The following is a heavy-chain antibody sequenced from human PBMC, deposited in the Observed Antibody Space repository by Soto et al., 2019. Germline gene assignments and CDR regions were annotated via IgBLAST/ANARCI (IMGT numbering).Heavy chain of an antibody. J-gene: IGHJ4*02. D-gene: IGHD3-22*01. CDR1: GGTFSRHA. V-gene: IGHV1-69*01. Sequence: QVQLVQSGAEVRKPGSSVKVSCKASGGTFSRHAISWVRQAPGQGLEWMGGIIPIFGTANHAQKFQGRVTIIADESTSTVYMELSRLRSEDTAMYYCARGWGYDSNDYYYAYWGQGTLFIVSS. CDR3: ARGWGYDSNDYYYAY. CDR2: IIPIFGTA.